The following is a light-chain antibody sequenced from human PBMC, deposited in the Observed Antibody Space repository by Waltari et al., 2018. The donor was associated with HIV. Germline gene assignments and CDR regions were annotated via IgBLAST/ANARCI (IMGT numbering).Light chain of an antibody. Sequence: TVVTQEPSFSVSPGGAITLTCALNSGSVSTSYYPSGYQQIPGPAPRDVIYSTNTRASGVPELFSGSSLGKKAVLTITGAQTEDEGDYYCVLYMGSGSVLFGGGTRLTVL. V-gene: IGLV8-61*01. CDR3: VLYMGSGSVL. CDR1: SGSVSTSYY. J-gene: IGLJ3*02. CDR2: STN.